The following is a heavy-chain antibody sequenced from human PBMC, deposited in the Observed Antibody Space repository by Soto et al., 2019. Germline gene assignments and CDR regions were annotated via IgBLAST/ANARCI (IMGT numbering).Heavy chain of an antibody. CDR2: INTYNGNT. V-gene: IGHV1-18*01. CDR3: AREADSSRWSDACDI. Sequence: ASVKVSCKASGYSFTSYGITWVRQAPGQGLEWMGWINTYNGNTNYAQKLQGRVTMTTDTSTSTAYMELRSLRSDDTAVYYCAREADSSRWSDACDIWGQGTVVTVSS. D-gene: IGHD6-13*01. J-gene: IGHJ3*02. CDR1: GYSFTSYG.